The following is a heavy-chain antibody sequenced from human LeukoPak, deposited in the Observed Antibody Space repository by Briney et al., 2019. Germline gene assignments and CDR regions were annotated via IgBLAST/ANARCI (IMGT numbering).Heavy chain of an antibody. Sequence: SVKVSCKASGFTFTSSAMQWVRQARGQRLEWIGWIVVGSGNTNYAQKFQERVTITRDMSTSTAYMELSSLRSEDTAVYYCASTTEYSGSYFNYWGQGTLVTVSS. V-gene: IGHV1-58*02. CDR2: IVVGSGNT. D-gene: IGHD1-26*01. CDR1: GFTFTSSA. J-gene: IGHJ4*02. CDR3: ASTTEYSGSYFNY.